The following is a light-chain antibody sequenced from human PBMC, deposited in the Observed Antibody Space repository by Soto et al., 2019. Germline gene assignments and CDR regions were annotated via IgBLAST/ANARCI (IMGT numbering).Light chain of an antibody. Sequence: QSVLTQPPSASGTPGQRVTISCSGSNSNIRSNTVNWYQQLPGTAPKLLIYSNNQRPPGVPDRFSGSKSGTSASLAISGLQSEDEADYYCAVWDDSLNGYVFGTGTKVTV. CDR1: NSNIRSNT. V-gene: IGLV1-44*01. CDR3: AVWDDSLNGYV. J-gene: IGLJ1*01. CDR2: SNN.